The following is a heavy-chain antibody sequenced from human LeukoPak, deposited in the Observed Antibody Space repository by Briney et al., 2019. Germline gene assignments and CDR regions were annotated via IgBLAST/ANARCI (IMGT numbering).Heavy chain of an antibody. CDR3: ARGLRWYHYFDY. V-gene: IGHV4-59*01. CDR1: GGSIRSYY. CDR2: IYYSGST. D-gene: IGHD4-23*01. J-gene: IGHJ4*02. Sequence: SETLSLTXTLSGGSIRSYYWSWIRQPPPQGRGWSGYIYYSGSTNYNPSLKTRVTISVDTSENQFSLKLSSVTAADTAVYYCARGLRWYHYFDYWGQGTLVTVSS.